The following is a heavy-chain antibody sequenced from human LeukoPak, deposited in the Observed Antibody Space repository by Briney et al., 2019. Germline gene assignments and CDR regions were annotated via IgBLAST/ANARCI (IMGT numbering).Heavy chain of an antibody. CDR2: ISSSSSYI. Sequence: VGSLRLSCAASGFTFSSYSMNWVRQAPGKGLEWVSSISSSSSYIYYADSVKGRFTISRDNAKNSLYLQMNSLRAEDTAVYYCARDNDVADIDYWGQGTLVTVSS. CDR1: GFTFSSYS. D-gene: IGHD2-8*01. J-gene: IGHJ4*02. V-gene: IGHV3-21*01. CDR3: ARDNDVADIDY.